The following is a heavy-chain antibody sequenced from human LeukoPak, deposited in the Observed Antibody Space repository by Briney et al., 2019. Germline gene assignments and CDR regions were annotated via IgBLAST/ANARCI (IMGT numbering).Heavy chain of an antibody. Sequence: GGSLRLSCAASGFTFSSYAMSWVRQAPGKGLEWVSAISGSGGSTYYADSVKGRFTISRDNSKNTLYLQMDSLRAEDTAVYYCAKIPRYYDSSGYSPWGQGTLVTVSS. CDR3: AKIPRYYDSSGYSP. CDR2: ISGSGGST. D-gene: IGHD3-22*01. J-gene: IGHJ5*02. V-gene: IGHV3-23*01. CDR1: GFTFSSYA.